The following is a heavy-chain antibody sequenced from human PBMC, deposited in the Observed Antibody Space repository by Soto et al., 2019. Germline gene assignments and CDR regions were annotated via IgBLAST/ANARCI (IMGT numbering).Heavy chain of an antibody. Sequence: SETLSLTCTVSGGSIRNYYWSWIRQPPGKGLEWIGFIYYTGTTNYIPSLESRVSISVDTSKNQFSLKLSSVTAADTAVYYCARVPSPWGQGTLVTVSS. J-gene: IGHJ5*02. CDR2: IYYTGTT. V-gene: IGHV4-59*12. CDR3: ARVPSP. CDR1: GGSIRNYY.